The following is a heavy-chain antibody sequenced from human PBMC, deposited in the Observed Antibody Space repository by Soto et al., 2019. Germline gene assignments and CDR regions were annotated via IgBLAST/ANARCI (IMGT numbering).Heavy chain of an antibody. CDR2: IYYSGST. J-gene: IGHJ5*02. V-gene: IGHV4-59*01. Sequence: PSETLSLTCTVSGGSISSYYWSWIRQPPGKGLEWIGYIYYSGSTNYNPSLKSRVTISVDTSKNQFSLKLSSVTAADTAVYYCARGCGDCSTYNWFDPWGQGTLVTVS. CDR1: GGSISSYY. D-gene: IGHD2-21*02. CDR3: ARGCGDCSTYNWFDP.